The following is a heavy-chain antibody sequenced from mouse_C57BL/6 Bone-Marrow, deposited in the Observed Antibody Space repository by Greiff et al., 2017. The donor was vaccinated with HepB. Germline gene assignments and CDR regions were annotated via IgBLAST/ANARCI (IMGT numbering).Heavy chain of an antibody. J-gene: IGHJ4*01. CDR2: INPNYGTT. CDR1: GYSFTDYN. D-gene: IGHD2-3*01. CDR3: ARLERLLLPYAMDY. Sequence: EVKLVESGPELVKPGASVKISCKASGYSFTDYNMNWVKQSNGKSLEWIGVINPNYGTTSYNQKFKGKATLTVDQSSSTAYMQLNSLTSEDSAVYYCARLERLLLPYAMDYWGQGTSVTVSS. V-gene: IGHV1-39*01.